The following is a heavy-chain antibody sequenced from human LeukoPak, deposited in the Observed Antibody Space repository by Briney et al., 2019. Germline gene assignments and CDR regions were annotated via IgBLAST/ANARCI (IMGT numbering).Heavy chain of an antibody. Sequence: GGGLVKPGGSLRLSCAASGFTFSSYSMNWVRQAPGKGLEWVSSISSSSSYIYYADSVKGRFTISRDNAKNSLYLQMNSLRAEDTAVYYCARDDPSYCTNGVCYRAFDYWGQGTLVTVSS. CDR2: ISSSSSYI. J-gene: IGHJ4*02. V-gene: IGHV3-21*01. D-gene: IGHD2-8*01. CDR1: GFTFSSYS. CDR3: ARDDPSYCTNGVCYRAFDY.